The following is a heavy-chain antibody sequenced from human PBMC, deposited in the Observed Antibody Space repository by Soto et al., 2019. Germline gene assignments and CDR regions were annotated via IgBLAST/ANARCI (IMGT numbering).Heavy chain of an antibody. D-gene: IGHD2-2*02. CDR2: IIPMFGTS. CDR3: ARGSCSSTSCYKEYYFDL. V-gene: IGHV1-69*13. J-gene: IGHJ4*02. CDR1: GGTFSGYA. Sequence: SVKVSCKASGGTFSGYAIGWVRQAPGQGLEWMGEIIPMFGTSNYAQKFQGRVTITADESTSTAYMELSSLRSEDTAVYYCARGSCSSTSCYKEYYFDLWGQGTLVTVSS.